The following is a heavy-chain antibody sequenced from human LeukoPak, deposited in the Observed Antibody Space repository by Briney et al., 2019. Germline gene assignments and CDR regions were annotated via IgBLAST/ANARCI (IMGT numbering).Heavy chain of an antibody. J-gene: IGHJ3*02. V-gene: IGHV4-59*01. Sequence: PSETLSLTCTVSGGSISSYYWSWIRQPPGKGLEWIGYIYYSGSTNYNPSLKSRVTISVDTSKNQFSLKLSSVTAADTAVYYCVREWQQLEVFDIWGQGTMVTVSS. CDR1: GGSISSYY. CDR2: IYYSGST. D-gene: IGHD6-13*01. CDR3: VREWQQLEVFDI.